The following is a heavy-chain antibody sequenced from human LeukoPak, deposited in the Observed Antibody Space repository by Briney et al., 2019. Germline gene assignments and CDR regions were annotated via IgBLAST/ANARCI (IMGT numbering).Heavy chain of an antibody. Sequence: GGSLRLSCAASGFTFSDYYMSWIRQAPGKGLEWVSYISSSSSYTNYADSVKGRFTISRDNAKNSLYLQMNSLRAEDTAVYYCARYCSSTTCYDYWGQGTLVAVSS. J-gene: IGHJ4*02. CDR1: GFTFSDYY. CDR3: ARYCSSTTCYDY. D-gene: IGHD2-2*01. CDR2: ISSSSSYT. V-gene: IGHV3-11*03.